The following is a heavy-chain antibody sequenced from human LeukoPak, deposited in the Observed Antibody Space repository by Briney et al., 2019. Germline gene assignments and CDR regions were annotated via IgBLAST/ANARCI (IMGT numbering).Heavy chain of an antibody. D-gene: IGHD5-12*01. V-gene: IGHV3-11*05. CDR2: ISSSNIDT. Sequence: PGGSLRLSRAAPGITLSDFFMNRVRPAPREGLEVGLYISSSNIDTNYADSVKGRFTVSRDNAKNSLYLQMNSLRAEDTAVYYCARDGMGGYDYFDYWGQGTLVTVSS. J-gene: IGHJ4*02. CDR1: GITLSDFF. CDR3: ARDGMGGYDYFDY.